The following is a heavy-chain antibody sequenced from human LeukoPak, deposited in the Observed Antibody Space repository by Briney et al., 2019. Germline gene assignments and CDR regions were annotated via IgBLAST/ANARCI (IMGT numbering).Heavy chain of an antibody. CDR2: ISSGSSYI. D-gene: IGHD3-10*01. CDR1: GFTFSSYS. V-gene: IGHV3-21*04. CDR3: AKVTQSLVRGVIELYDY. J-gene: IGHJ4*02. Sequence: PGGSLRLSCAASGFTFSSYSMNWVRQAPGKGLEWVSFISSGSSYIYYADSVKGRFTVSRDNSKNTLYLQMNSLRAEDTAVYYCAKVTQSLVRGVIELYDYWGQGTLVTVSS.